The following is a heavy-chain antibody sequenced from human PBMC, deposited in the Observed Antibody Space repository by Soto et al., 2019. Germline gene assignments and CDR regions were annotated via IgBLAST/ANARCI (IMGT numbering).Heavy chain of an antibody. J-gene: IGHJ4*02. CDR1: GFTFSSYA. CDR2: ISGSGGST. V-gene: IGHV3-23*01. CDR3: AKGAGITMIVVVNFDY. D-gene: IGHD3-22*01. Sequence: GGSLRLSCAASGFTFSSYAMSWVRQAPGRGLEWVSAISGSGGSTYYADSVKGRFTISRDNSKNTLYLQMNSLRAEDTAVYYCAKGAGITMIVVVNFDYWGQGTLVTVSS.